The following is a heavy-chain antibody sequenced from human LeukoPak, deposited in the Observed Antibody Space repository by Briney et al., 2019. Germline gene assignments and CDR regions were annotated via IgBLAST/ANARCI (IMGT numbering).Heavy chain of an antibody. V-gene: IGHV5-51*01. D-gene: IGHD2-15*01. Sequence: GESLKISCKGSGYSFTTYWIGWVRQMPRKGLEWVGSINPTDSDATYSPSFQGQVIISADKSISTAYLQWSSLKASDTAMYYCARAWSLDYWGQGTLVTVSS. J-gene: IGHJ4*02. CDR1: GYSFTTYW. CDR2: INPTDSDA. CDR3: ARAWSLDY.